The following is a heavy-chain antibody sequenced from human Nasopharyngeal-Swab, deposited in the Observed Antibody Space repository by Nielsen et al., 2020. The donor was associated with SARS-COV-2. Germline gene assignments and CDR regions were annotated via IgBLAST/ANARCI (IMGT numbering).Heavy chain of an antibody. J-gene: IGHJ6*02. CDR1: GFTFSDYY. V-gene: IGHV3-11*04. D-gene: IGHD2-2*01. CDR2: ISSSGSTI. Sequence: GESLKISCAASGFTFSDYYMSWIRQAPGKGLEWVSYISSSGSTIYYADSVKGRFTISRDNAKNSLYLQMNSLRAEDTAVYYCARDIVPAAINYYYAMDVWGQGTTVTVSS. CDR3: ARDIVPAAINYYYAMDV.